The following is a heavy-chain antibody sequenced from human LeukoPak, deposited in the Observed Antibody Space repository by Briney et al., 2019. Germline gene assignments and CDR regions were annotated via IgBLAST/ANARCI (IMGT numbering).Heavy chain of an antibody. CDR2: ISGSGTTI. CDR1: GFTFSDYY. CDR3: ARDQGTFCGGDCSTRHAVDY. V-gene: IGHV3-11*04. J-gene: IGHJ4*02. Sequence: GGSLRLSCVVSGFTFSDYYMSWIRQAPGKGLEWLSYISGSGTTIEYADSVKGRFTISRDNAKNSLYLQMNSLRAEDTAVYYCARDQGTFCGGDCSTRHAVDYWGQGTLVTVSS. D-gene: IGHD2-21*02.